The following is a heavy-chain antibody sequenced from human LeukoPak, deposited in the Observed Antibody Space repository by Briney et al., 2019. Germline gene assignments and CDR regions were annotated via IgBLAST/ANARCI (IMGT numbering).Heavy chain of an antibody. CDR3: LARPDAYDI. J-gene: IGHJ3*02. V-gene: IGHV3-64D*06. Sequence: GGSLRLSCSASGFTFSSYAMHWVRQAPGKGLEYVSAISSNGGSTYYADSVKGRFTISRDNSKNTLYFQMSSLRTEDTAVYYCLARPDAYDIWGQGTMVTVSS. CDR1: GFTFSSYA. CDR2: ISSNGGST.